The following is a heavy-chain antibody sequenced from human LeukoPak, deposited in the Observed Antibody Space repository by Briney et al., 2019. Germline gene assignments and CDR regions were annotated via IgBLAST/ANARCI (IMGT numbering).Heavy chain of an antibody. CDR1: GFTFSSYA. D-gene: IGHD5/OR15-5a*01. Sequence: PGGSLRLSCAASGFTFSSYAMHWVRQAPGKGLEYVSAISSNGGSTYYANSVKGRFTISRDNSKNTLYLQMGSLRAEDTAVYYCAREIGSKYYFDYWGQGTLVTVSS. V-gene: IGHV3-64*01. CDR3: AREIGSKYYFDY. CDR2: ISSNGGST. J-gene: IGHJ4*02.